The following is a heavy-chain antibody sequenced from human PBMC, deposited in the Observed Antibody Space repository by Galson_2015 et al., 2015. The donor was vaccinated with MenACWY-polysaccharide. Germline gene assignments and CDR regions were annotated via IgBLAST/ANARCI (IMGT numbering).Heavy chain of an antibody. J-gene: IGHJ5*02. Sequence: QSGAEVKKPGESLKISCKGSGYSFTSYWIGWVRQMPGKGLEWMGVIFPGDSDTRYSPSFQGQVTISADKSISTAYLQWSSLKASDPARYYGARHSRPGGYGGGHRHNWFDPWGQGTLVTVSS. CDR3: ARHSRPGGYGGGHRHNWFDP. CDR1: GYSFTSYW. V-gene: IGHV5-51*01. D-gene: IGHD5-12*01. CDR2: IFPGDSDT.